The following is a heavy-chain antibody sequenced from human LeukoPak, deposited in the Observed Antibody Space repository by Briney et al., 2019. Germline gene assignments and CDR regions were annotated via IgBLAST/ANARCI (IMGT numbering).Heavy chain of an antibody. D-gene: IGHD1-7*01. CDR2: ISFRGST. V-gene: IGHV4-39*07. CDR3: AGVVHNWNFPYYFDY. Sequence: SETLSLTCTVSGGSIYSSSYYWGWIRQPPGKGLEYIGSISFRGSTYYNPSLKSRVTISVDTSKNHFSLRVSSVTAADTAVYYCAGVVHNWNFPYYFDYWGQGILVTVSS. CDR1: GGSIYSSSYY. J-gene: IGHJ4*02.